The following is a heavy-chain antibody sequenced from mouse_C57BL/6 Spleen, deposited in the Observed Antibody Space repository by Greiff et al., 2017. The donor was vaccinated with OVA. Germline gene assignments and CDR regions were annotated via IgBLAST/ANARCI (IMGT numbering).Heavy chain of an antibody. CDR3: ARMITTGQLRNFDV. Sequence: EVQLQQSGPVLVKPGASVKMSCKASGYTFTDYSMNWVKQSHGKSLEWIGVINPYNGGTSYNQKFKGKATLTVDKSSSTAYMELNSLTSEDSAVYYCARMITTGQLRNFDVWGTGTTVTVSS. J-gene: IGHJ1*03. CDR2: INPYNGGT. D-gene: IGHD2-4*01. CDR1: GYTFTDYS. V-gene: IGHV1-19*01.